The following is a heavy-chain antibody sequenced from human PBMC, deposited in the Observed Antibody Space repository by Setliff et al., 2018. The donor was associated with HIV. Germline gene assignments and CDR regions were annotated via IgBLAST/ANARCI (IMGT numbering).Heavy chain of an antibody. J-gene: IGHJ4*02. D-gene: IGHD5-12*01. Sequence: SETLSLTCAVYGGSFSDYSWSWIRQPPGKGLEWIGEISYSGSTNYNPSLKSRVTISIDTSKNQFSLRLTSVTAAGTAVYYCAKSPGFSGYGGSGWGQGTLVTVSS. CDR3: AKSPGFSGYGGSG. CDR1: GGSFSDYS. V-gene: IGHV4-34*01. CDR2: ISYSGST.